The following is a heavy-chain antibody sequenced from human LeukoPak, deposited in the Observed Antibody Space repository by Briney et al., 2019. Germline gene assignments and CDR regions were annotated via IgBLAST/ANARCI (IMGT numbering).Heavy chain of an antibody. D-gene: IGHD6-19*01. CDR1: GFTFSSYA. Sequence: GGFLRLSCAASGFTFSSYAMHWVRQAPGKGLEWVAVISYDGSNKYYADSVKGRFTISRDNSKNTLYLQMNSLRAEDTAVYYCARDKGYSSGPVQHWGQGTLVTVSS. V-gene: IGHV3-30-3*01. J-gene: IGHJ1*01. CDR2: ISYDGSNK. CDR3: ARDKGYSSGPVQH.